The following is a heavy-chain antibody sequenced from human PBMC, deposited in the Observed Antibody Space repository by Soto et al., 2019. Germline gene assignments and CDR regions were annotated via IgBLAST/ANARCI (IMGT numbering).Heavy chain of an antibody. Sequence: QVQLVQSGDEVKKPGSSVKVSCKASGGSFSSYAFSWVRQAPGQGLEWRGGIIPSFGSPNYAQRFQGRVTISADESTTTVYMDLRRLRSEDTAVYYCARGSSATVGPTGWFDPWSQATLVTVSS. CDR3: ARGSSATVGPTGWFDP. J-gene: IGHJ5*02. CDR1: GGSFSSYA. D-gene: IGHD1-26*01. CDR2: IIPSFGSP. V-gene: IGHV1-69*01.